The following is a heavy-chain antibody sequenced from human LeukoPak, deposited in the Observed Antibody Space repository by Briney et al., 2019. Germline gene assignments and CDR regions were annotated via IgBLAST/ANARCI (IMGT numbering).Heavy chain of an antibody. Sequence: PSETLSLTCAVYGGSFSGYYWSWIRQPPGKGLEWIGEINHSGSTNYNPSLKSRVTISVDTSKNQFSLKLSSVTAADTAVYYCARAPSHKVTTIDYWGQGTLVTVSS. CDR2: INHSGST. D-gene: IGHD4-4*01. CDR3: ARAPSHKVTTIDY. V-gene: IGHV4-34*01. CDR1: GGSFSGYY. J-gene: IGHJ4*02.